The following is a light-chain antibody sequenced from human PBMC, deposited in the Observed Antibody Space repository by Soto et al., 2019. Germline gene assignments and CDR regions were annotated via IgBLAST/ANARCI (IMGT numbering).Light chain of an antibody. J-gene: IGKJ2*03. CDR3: QQYSSLPHC. V-gene: IGKV3-20*01. CDR1: QSVTNRY. CDR2: GIS. Sequence: ESVLTQSPGTLSLSPGERATLSCRASQSVTNRYFAWYQQRPGQAPRLLIYGISNRATGIPDRFSGSGSGTDYTLTISRPEPEDFVVYYCQQYSSLPHCCGQGTKLEVK.